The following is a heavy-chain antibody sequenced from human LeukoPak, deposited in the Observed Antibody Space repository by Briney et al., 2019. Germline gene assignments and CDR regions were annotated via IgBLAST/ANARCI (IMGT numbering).Heavy chain of an antibody. J-gene: IGHJ5*02. CDR3: ARMIRDYGDSNWFDP. D-gene: IGHD4-17*01. Sequence: GGSLRLSCAASGFTFSSYAMSWVRQAPGKGLEWVSAISGSGGTTYYAKSVKGRFTFSRDNSKNTLYLQMNSLRAEDTAIYYCARMIRDYGDSNWFDPWGQGTLVTVSS. CDR2: ISGSGGTT. CDR1: GFTFSSYA. V-gene: IGHV3-23*01.